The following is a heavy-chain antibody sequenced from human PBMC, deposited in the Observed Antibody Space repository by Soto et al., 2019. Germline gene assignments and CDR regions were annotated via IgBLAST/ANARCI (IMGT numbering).Heavy chain of an antibody. Sequence: GGSLRLSCAASGFTFSSYSMNWVRQAPGKGLEWVSSISSSSSYIYYADSVKGRFTILRDKAKNSLSLHMNSLRAEDTAEYYCATNLYDFCSGYYIGYHDYGMDDWGQGATVTVSS. CDR2: ISSSSSYI. V-gene: IGHV3-21*01. J-gene: IGHJ6*02. D-gene: IGHD3-3*01. CDR1: GFTFSSYS. CDR3: ATNLYDFCSGYYIGYHDYGMDD.